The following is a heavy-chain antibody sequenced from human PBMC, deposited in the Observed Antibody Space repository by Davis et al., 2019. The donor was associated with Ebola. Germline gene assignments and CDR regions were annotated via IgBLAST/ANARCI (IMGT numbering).Heavy chain of an antibody. J-gene: IGHJ4*02. Sequence: MPSETLSLTCTVSGGSVSSGSYYWSWIRQPPGKGLEWIGYIYYSGSTNYNPSLKSRVTISVDTSKNQFSLKLSSVTAADTAVYYCASPGGYWGQGTLVTVSS. CDR3: ASPGGY. V-gene: IGHV4-61*01. CDR1: GGSVSSGSYY. CDR2: IYYSGST. D-gene: IGHD3-10*01.